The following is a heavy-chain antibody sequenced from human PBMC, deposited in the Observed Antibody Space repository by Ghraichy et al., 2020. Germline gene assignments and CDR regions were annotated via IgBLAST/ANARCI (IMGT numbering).Heavy chain of an antibody. Sequence: SLNISCAASGFTFSDYYMSWIRQAPGKGLEWVSYISSSSSYTNYADSVKGRFTISRDNAKNSLYLQMNSLRAEDTAVYYCASRYYDRSVLGDAFDIWGQGTMVTVSS. CDR1: GFTFSDYY. J-gene: IGHJ3*02. CDR3: ASRYYDRSVLGDAFDI. D-gene: IGHD3-22*01. V-gene: IGHV3-11*06. CDR2: ISSSSSYT.